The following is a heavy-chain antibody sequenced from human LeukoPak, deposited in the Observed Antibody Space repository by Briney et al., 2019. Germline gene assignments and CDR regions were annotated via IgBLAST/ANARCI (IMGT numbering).Heavy chain of an antibody. Sequence: SGRSLRLSCAASGFTFSTYGMHWVRQAPGKGLEWVAAVWYDGSNKYYADSVKGRFTISRDNSKNTLYLQMNSLRADDTAVYYCARGTTDILTGYYYYAMDVWGQGTTVTVSS. CDR2: VWYDGSNK. V-gene: IGHV3-33*01. D-gene: IGHD3-9*01. J-gene: IGHJ6*02. CDR1: GFTFSTYG. CDR3: ARGTTDILTGYYYYAMDV.